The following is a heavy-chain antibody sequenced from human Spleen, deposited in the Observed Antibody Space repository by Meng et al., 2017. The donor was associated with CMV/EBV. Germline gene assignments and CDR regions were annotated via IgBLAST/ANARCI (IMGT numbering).Heavy chain of an antibody. D-gene: IGHD3-22*01. J-gene: IGHJ4*02. CDR3: AKAPVGDSSGHADS. Sequence: AAGLGIGSVGMHWVRQAPGKGLEWVAVIWFDGSKKYYADSAKGRFTISRDNSKNTLHVQMSSLRVEDTAVYYCAKAPVGDSSGHADSWGQGTLVTVSS. V-gene: IGHV3-33*06. CDR1: GLGIGSVG. CDR2: IWFDGSKK.